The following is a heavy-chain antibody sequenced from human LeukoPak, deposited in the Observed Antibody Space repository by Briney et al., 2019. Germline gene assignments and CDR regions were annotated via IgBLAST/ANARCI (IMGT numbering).Heavy chain of an antibody. CDR1: GFTFSNFG. CDR2: ISNSGNTI. D-gene: IGHD3-10*01. J-gene: IGHJ6*03. Sequence: PGKSLRLSCVASGFTFSNFGVHWVRQAPGKGLEWVSYISNSGNTIKYADSMKGRFTISRDNAKNSLYLQMNSLRAEDTAVYYCARSGGSGSYYYYYYYMDVWGKGTTVTASS. V-gene: IGHV3-48*03. CDR3: ARSGGSGSYYYYYYYMDV.